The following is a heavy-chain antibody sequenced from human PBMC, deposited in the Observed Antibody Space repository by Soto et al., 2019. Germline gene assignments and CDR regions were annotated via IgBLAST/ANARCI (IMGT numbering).Heavy chain of an antibody. J-gene: IGHJ4*02. Sequence: PSETLSLTCHASGVVTFSGSYYWGWIRQHPGKGVECLGYIFNSGSAYYNPYLQSRLTISIDTSKNEFYLTVNPVTVADTAVYFCARGYSGYDYNFDYWGQGISVTVSS. CDR3: ARGYSGYDYNFDY. CDR1: GVVTFSGSYY. CDR2: IFNSGSA. D-gene: IGHD5-12*01. V-gene: IGHV4-31*03.